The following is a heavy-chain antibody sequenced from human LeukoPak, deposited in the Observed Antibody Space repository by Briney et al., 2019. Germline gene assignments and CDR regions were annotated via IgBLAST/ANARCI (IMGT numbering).Heavy chain of an antibody. CDR2: ISGSGGST. J-gene: IGHJ4*02. CDR1: GFTFSSYA. V-gene: IGHV3-23*01. D-gene: IGHD6-13*01. Sequence: GGSLRLSCAASGFTFSSYAMSWVRQAPGKGLEWVSAISGSGGSTYYADSVKGRFTISRDNSKNTLYLQMHSLSAEDTATYYCTTPRPGVAAAYDHWGQGTLVTVSS. CDR3: TTPRPGVAAAYDH.